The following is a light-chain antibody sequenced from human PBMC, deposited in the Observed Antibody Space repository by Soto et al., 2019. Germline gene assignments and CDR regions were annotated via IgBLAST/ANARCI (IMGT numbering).Light chain of an antibody. CDR1: QSVATY. CDR3: QHYYQWPSFS. V-gene: IGKV3-15*01. CDR2: DAS. Sequence: EIVMTQSPATLSLSAGERVTFSCRASQSVATYVTWYQQKAGQAPRLLIYDASIRATDVPARFSGSGSGTEFTLTISSLQSEDFAVYYCQHYYQWPSFSFGPGTKLEIK. J-gene: IGKJ2*01.